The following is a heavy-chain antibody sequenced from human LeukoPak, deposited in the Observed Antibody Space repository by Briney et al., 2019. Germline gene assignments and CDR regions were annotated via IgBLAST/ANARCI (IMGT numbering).Heavy chain of an antibody. V-gene: IGHV2-70*11. CDR2: IDWDDDK. CDR3: ARIQTHDYGDPILDY. J-gene: IGHJ4*02. CDR1: GFSLSTSGMC. D-gene: IGHD4-17*01. Sequence: ESGPTLVNPTQTLTLTCTFSGFSLSTSGMCVSWIPQPPGKALEWLARIDWDDDKYYSTSLKTRLTISKDTSKNQVVLTMTNMDPVDTATYYCARIQTHDYGDPILDYWGQGTLVTVSS.